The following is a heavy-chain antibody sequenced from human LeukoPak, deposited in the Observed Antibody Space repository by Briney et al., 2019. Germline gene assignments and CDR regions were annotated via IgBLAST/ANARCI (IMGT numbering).Heavy chain of an antibody. V-gene: IGHV3-48*04. Sequence: GGSLRLSCAASGFTFSTYSIDWVRQAPGKGLEWISYISSSSSTIDFADSVKGRFTISKDNGENSVYLQMNSLRAEDTAVYFCARERSYCSGATCSLDLWGQGTLVTVSS. CDR3: ARERSYCSGATCSLDL. CDR1: GFTFSTYS. J-gene: IGHJ5*02. CDR2: ISSSSSTI. D-gene: IGHD2-15*01.